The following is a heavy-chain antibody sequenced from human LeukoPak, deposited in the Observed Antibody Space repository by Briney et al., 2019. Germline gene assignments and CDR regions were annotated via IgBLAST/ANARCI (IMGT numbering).Heavy chain of an antibody. CDR2: IDWSGGST. CDR3: AKDAYSRHWFAPFDS. Sequence: GGSLRLSCAAAGFTFCDYGLSWVRQAPGKGPEWVSSIDWSGGSTAYADSVRGRFTISRDSKNSLSLQMNSLRAEDTALYYCAKDAYSRHWFAPFDSWGQGTLVTVSS. CDR1: GFTFCDYG. V-gene: IGHV3-20*04. D-gene: IGHD6-13*01. J-gene: IGHJ4*02.